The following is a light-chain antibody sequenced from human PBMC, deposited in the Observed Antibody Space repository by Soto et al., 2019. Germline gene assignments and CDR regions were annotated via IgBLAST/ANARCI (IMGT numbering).Light chain of an antibody. Sequence: EIVLTQSPGTLSLSPGDRATLSCRASQTVSNNYLAWCQQKPGQAPRVIMYGASRRATGIPDRFSGSGSGTDFTLTISRLQSEDVAVYYCQQYKNWWTFGQGTKVDIK. V-gene: IGKV3-20*01. CDR2: GAS. J-gene: IGKJ1*01. CDR3: QQYKNWWT. CDR1: QTVSNNY.